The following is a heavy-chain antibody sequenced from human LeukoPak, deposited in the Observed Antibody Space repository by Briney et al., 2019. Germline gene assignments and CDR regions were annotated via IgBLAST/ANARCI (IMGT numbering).Heavy chain of an antibody. Sequence: GGSLRLSCAASGFSFNTYAMSWVRQAQGKGLEWVSAISGSGGSTYYAGSVKGRFTISRDNSKNTLYLQMNSLRAEDAALYYCAKGSVGTKELDSWGQGTLVTVSS. J-gene: IGHJ4*02. CDR3: AKGSVGTKELDS. CDR2: ISGSGGST. D-gene: IGHD6-13*01. CDR1: GFSFNTYA. V-gene: IGHV3-23*01.